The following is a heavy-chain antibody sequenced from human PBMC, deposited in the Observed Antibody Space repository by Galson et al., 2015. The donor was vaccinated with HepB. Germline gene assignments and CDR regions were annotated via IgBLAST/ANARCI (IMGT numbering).Heavy chain of an antibody. CDR2: IKSNTDGGTA. J-gene: IGHJ4*02. CDR3: TTRGSSGYYYFDY. CDR1: GFTFSNAW. D-gene: IGHD3-22*01. V-gene: IGHV3-15*01. Sequence: SLRLSCAASGFTFSNAWTNWVRQAPGKGLEWVGRIKSNTDGGTADYAAPVKGRFTISRDDSKNTLYLQMDSLKTEDTAVYYCTTRGSSGYYYFDYWGQGTLVTVSS.